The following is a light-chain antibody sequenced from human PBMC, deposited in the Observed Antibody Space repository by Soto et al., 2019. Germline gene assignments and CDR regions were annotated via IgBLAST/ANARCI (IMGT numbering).Light chain of an antibody. CDR3: QQRSNWPRT. Sequence: EIVLTQSPATLSLSPGERATLSCRASQSVSSCLAWYQQKPGQAPRLLIYDASNRATGIPARFSGSGSGTDFTLTISSLEPEDFVVYYCQQRSNWPRTFGQGTKVEIK. V-gene: IGKV3-11*01. J-gene: IGKJ1*01. CDR2: DAS. CDR1: QSVSSC.